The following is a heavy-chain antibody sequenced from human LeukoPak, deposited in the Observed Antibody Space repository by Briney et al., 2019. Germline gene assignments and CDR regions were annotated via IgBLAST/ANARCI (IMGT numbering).Heavy chain of an antibody. J-gene: IGHJ5*02. CDR2: INYSGST. V-gene: IGHV4-30-4*01. D-gene: IGHD3-10*01. CDR1: GGSISSDNYQ. Sequence: SETLSLTCTVSGGSISSDNYQWSWIRQPPGKGLEWIGYINYSGSTYYNPSLKSRVTISVDTSENQFSLKLTSVTAADTAVYYCARYGSGSTWFDPWGQGTLVTVSS. CDR3: ARYGSGSTWFDP.